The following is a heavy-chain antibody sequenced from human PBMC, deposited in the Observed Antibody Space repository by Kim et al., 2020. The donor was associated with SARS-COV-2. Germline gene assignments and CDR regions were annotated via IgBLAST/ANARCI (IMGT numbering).Heavy chain of an antibody. CDR1: GFTFSSYW. D-gene: IGHD4-17*01. V-gene: IGHV3-7*03. J-gene: IGHJ6*02. Sequence: GGSLRLSCAASGFTFSSYWMSWVRQAPGKGLEWVANIKQDGSEKYYVDSVKGRFTISRDNAKNSLYLQMNSLRAEDTAVYYCARESGDSSLYYYGMDVWGQGTTVTVSS. CDR3: ARESGDSSLYYYGMDV. CDR2: IKQDGSEK.